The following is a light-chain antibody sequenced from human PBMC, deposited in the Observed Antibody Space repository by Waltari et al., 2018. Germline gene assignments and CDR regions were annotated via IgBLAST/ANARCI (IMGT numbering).Light chain of an antibody. CDR1: QSVLYTPNYKNY. Sequence: DIVMTQSPDSLAVSLGERATIKCKSSQSVLYTPNYKNYLAWYQHKPGQSPKLLLYLASTRESGVPDRFSGSGSGTDFTLTISSLQAEDVAVYYCQQYYTTPLTFGGGTKVEI. V-gene: IGKV4-1*01. J-gene: IGKJ4*01. CDR2: LAS. CDR3: QQYYTTPLT.